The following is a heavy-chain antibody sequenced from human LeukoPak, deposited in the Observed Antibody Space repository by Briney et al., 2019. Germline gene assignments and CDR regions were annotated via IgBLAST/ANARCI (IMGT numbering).Heavy chain of an antibody. Sequence: ASVKVSCKASGYTFTSYGLNWVRQAPGQGLEWMGWISVSNTNTKYAQKFQGRVTMTTDKSTNTVYMELRSLRSDDTAVYYCARYGSGWTSYYYFGMDVWGQGTTVIVSS. CDR2: ISVSNTNT. CDR1: GYTFTSYG. J-gene: IGHJ6*02. D-gene: IGHD6-19*01. CDR3: ARYGSGWTSYYYFGMDV. V-gene: IGHV1-18*01.